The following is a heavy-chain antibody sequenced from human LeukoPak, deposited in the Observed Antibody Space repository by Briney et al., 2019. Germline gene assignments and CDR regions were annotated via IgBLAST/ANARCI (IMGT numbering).Heavy chain of an antibody. CDR2: ISSSGSTI. CDR3: ARDSYDSSGYYPFIGY. CDR1: GFTFSDYY. Sequence: GGSLRLSCAASGFTFSDYYMSWIRQAPGKGLEWVSYISSSGSTIYYADSVKGRFTISRDNSKNTLYLQMNSLRAEDTAVYYCARDSYDSSGYYPFIGYWGQGTLVTVSS. J-gene: IGHJ4*02. D-gene: IGHD3-22*01. V-gene: IGHV3-11*04.